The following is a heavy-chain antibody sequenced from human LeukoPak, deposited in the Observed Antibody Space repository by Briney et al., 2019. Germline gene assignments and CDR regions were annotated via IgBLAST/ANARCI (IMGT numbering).Heavy chain of an antibody. Sequence: KAGESLKISCKGSGYSFTSYWIGWVRQMPGKGLEWMGIIYPGDSDTRYSPSLQGQVTISADKSISTAYLQWSSLKASDTAMYYCARLPYCTNGLCYTISSAFDIWGQGTMVTVSS. CDR3: ARLPYCTNGLCYTISSAFDI. J-gene: IGHJ3*02. V-gene: IGHV5-51*01. D-gene: IGHD2-8*01. CDR1: GYSFTSYW. CDR2: IYPGDSDT.